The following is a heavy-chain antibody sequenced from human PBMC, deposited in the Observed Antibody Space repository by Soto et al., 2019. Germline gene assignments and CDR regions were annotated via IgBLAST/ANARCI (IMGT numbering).Heavy chain of an antibody. CDR2: IWYDGSNK. J-gene: IGHJ6*02. CDR3: AREPTQRGRYYYYGMDV. CDR1: GFTFSSYG. V-gene: IGHV3-33*01. D-gene: IGHD1-26*01. Sequence: GGSLRLSCAASGFTFSSYGMHWVRQAPGKGLEWVAVIWYDGSNKYYADSVKGRFTISRDNSKNTLYLQMNSLRAEDTAVYYCAREPTQRGRYYYYGMDVWGQGTTVTVSS.